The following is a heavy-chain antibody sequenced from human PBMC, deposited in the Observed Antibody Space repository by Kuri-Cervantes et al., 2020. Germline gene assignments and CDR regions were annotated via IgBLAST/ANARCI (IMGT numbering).Heavy chain of an antibody. CDR2: IIPIFGTA. CDR1: VGTFSSYA. V-gene: IGHV1-69*05. D-gene: IGHD3-9*01. Sequence: SVNVSCKASVGTFSSYAISWVRRAPGQGLEWVGGIIPIFGTANYAQKFQGRVTITTDESTSTAYMELNRLSAEDTAVYYCARGGSGNYDILTGYYRASPPFDYWGQGTLVTVSS. CDR3: ARGGSGNYDILTGYYRASPPFDY. J-gene: IGHJ4*02.